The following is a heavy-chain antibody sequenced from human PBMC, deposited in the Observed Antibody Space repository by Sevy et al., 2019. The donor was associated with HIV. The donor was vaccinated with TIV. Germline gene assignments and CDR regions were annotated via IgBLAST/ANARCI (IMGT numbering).Heavy chain of an antibody. D-gene: IGHD7-27*01. CDR2: IKQDGSDK. J-gene: IGHJ4*02. Sequence: GGSLRLSCAASGFTFNNYWMTWVRQAPGKGLECVANIKQDGSDKYYMESVKGRFNISRDNTKNSLYLQLNSLRAEDTAVYYCARSCDYWGQMGYWGQGTLVTVSS. CDR1: GFTFNNYW. V-gene: IGHV3-7*03. CDR3: ARSCDYWGQMGY.